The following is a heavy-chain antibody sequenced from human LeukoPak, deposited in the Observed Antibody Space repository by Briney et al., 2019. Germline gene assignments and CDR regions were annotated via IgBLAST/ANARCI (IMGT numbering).Heavy chain of an antibody. CDR1: GFTVSSNY. J-gene: IGHJ5*02. CDR3: ARAGGGSYSDWFDP. Sequence: PGGSLRLSCAASGFTVSSNYMSWVRQAPGKGLEWIGSIYHSGSTYYNPSLKSRVTISVDTSKNQFSLKLSSVTAADTAVYYCARAGGGSYSDWFDPWGQGTLVTVSS. V-gene: IGHV4-38-2*01. CDR2: IYHSGST. D-gene: IGHD1-26*01.